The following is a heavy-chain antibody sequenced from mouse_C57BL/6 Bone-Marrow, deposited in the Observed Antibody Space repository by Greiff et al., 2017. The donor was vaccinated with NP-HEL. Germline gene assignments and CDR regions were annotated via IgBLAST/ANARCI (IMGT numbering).Heavy chain of an antibody. CDR1: GFSLTSYG. V-gene: IGHV2-2*01. Sequence: VKLMESGPGLVQPSQSLSITCTVSGFSLTSYGVHWVRQSPGKGLEWLGVIWSGGSTDYNAAFISRLSISKDNSKCQVFFKMNSLQADDTAIYYCARVIYDGYYYAMDYWGQGTSVTVSS. CDR2: IWSGGST. J-gene: IGHJ4*01. D-gene: IGHD2-3*01. CDR3: ARVIYDGYYYAMDY.